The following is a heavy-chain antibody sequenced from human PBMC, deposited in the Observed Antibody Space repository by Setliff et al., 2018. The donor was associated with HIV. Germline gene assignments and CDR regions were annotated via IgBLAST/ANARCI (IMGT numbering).Heavy chain of an antibody. CDR3: ANLWEMGA. CDR2: ISGSGGSK. CDR1: GFTFRSYA. D-gene: IGHD1-26*01. J-gene: IGHJ5*02. V-gene: IGHV3-23*01. Sequence: GESLKLSCAASGFTFRSYAMSWVRQAPGKGLEWVSGISGSGGSKYYADSVKGRFTISRDNARTSLYLEMSSLRAEDTAVYLCANLWEMGAWGQGTLVTVSS.